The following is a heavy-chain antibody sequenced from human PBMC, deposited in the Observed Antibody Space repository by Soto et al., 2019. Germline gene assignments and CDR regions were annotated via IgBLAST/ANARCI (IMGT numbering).Heavy chain of an antibody. Sequence: QVQLVQSGAEVKKPGSSVKVSCKASGGTFGSYAISWVRQAPGQGLEWMGGIIPIPGTANYAQKFQGRVTIAADEYTSTAYMELSILRSEDTAVYYCSRSQGSSTSLEIYYYYYYGMDVWGQGTTVTVSS. D-gene: IGHD2-2*01. V-gene: IGHV1-69*01. CDR2: IIPIPGTA. CDR1: GGTFGSYA. J-gene: IGHJ6*02. CDR3: SRSQGSSTSLEIYYYYYYGMDV.